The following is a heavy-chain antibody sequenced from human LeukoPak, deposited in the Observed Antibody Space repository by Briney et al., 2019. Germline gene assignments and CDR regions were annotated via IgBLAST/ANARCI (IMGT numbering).Heavy chain of an antibody. Sequence: GGSLRLSCAASGFTFSSYWMHWVRQAPGKGLAWVSRINSDGSSTSYADSVKGRFTISRDNAKNTLYLQMDSLRAEDTAVYYCARVPFCSSTSCYFYYYYGMDVWGQGTTVTVS. CDR2: INSDGSST. CDR3: ARVPFCSSTSCYFYYYYGMDV. V-gene: IGHV3-74*01. CDR1: GFTFSSYW. D-gene: IGHD2-2*01. J-gene: IGHJ6*02.